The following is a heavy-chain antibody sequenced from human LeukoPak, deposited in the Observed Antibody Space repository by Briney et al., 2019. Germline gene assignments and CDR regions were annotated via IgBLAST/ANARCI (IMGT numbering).Heavy chain of an antibody. CDR1: LASISSGNYY. CDR2: VFYTGST. Sequence: SETLSLTCTVSLASISSGNYYWTWIRQPPGQGLEWIGYVFYTGSTNYNPSLKSRVSISIDTSRNQFSLKVNSVTAADTAVYYCARAPLGVHGPFDYWGQGAQVTVSS. J-gene: IGHJ4*02. CDR3: ARAPLGVHGPFDY. D-gene: IGHD3-10*01. V-gene: IGHV4-61*01.